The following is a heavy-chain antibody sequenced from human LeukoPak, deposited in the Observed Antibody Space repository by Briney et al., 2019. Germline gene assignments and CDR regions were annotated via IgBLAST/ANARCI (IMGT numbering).Heavy chain of an antibody. J-gene: IGHJ4*02. CDR3: ARDLYSSGWGYFDH. CDR2: IYHSGST. D-gene: IGHD6-19*01. V-gene: IGHV4-38-2*02. CDR1: GYSISSGYY. Sequence: SETLSLTCTISGYSISSGYYWGWIRQPPGKGLEWIGSIYHSGSTYYNPSLKSRVTISLDTSENQFSLKLSSVTAADTAAYYCARDLYSSGWGYFDHWGQGTLVTVSS.